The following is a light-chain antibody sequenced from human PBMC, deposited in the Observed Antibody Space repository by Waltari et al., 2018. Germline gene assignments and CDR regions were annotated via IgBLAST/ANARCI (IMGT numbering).Light chain of an antibody. V-gene: IGKV2-28*01. CDR1: QCLQHRNGYNY. Sequence: DILMTQSPVSLSVTHLESASISCTSSQCLQHRNGYNYLDWYLQMPGLSPQHLLYFASYRASGVPDMFIGSGTVTDFTLRISRVEAEDDGVYCCMQSLQNSVPFAQGSRLGIK. CDR2: FAS. J-gene: IGKJ5*01. CDR3: MQSLQNSVP.